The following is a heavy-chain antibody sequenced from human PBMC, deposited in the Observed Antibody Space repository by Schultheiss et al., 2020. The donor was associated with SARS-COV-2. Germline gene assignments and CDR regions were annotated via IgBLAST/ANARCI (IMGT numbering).Heavy chain of an antibody. V-gene: IGHV3-33*01. J-gene: IGHJ5*02. CDR1: GFTFSSYG. CDR2: IWYDGSNK. CDR3: ARGVTIFGVAGRFDP. Sequence: GESLKISCAASGFTFSSYGMHWVRQAPGKGLEWVAVIWYDGSNKYYADSVKGRFTISRDNSKNTLYLQMNSLRAEDTAVYYCARGVTIFGVAGRFDPWGQGTLVTVSS. D-gene: IGHD3-3*01.